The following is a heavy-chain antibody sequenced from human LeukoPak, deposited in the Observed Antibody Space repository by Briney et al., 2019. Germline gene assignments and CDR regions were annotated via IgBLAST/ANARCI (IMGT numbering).Heavy chain of an antibody. J-gene: IGHJ4*02. V-gene: IGHV3-23*01. D-gene: IGHD3-22*01. Sequence: PGGSLRLSCAASGFSFSSYWMSWVRQAPGKGLEWVSAISGSGGSTYYADSVKGRFTISRDNSKSTLYLQMNSLRAEDTAVYYCAKDKTNSGYSPFDYWGQGTLVTVSS. CDR2: ISGSGGST. CDR1: GFSFSSYW. CDR3: AKDKTNSGYSPFDY.